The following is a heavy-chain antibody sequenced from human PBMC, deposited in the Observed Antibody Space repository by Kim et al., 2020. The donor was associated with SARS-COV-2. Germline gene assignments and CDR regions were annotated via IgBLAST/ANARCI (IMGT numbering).Heavy chain of an antibody. CDR3: TKNT. V-gene: IGHV3-23*01. Sequence: GGSLRLSCVGSGFIFDNFAMGWVRQAPGKGLEWVSAISGSGDETYYADSVKGRFTISRDNFKNTLFLQMNNLRIEDTALYYCTKNTWGKGTLVTVSS. CDR2: ISGSGDET. J-gene: IGHJ4*02. CDR1: GFIFDNFA.